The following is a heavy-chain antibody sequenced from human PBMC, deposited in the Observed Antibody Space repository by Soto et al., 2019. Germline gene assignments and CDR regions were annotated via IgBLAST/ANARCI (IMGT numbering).Heavy chain of an antibody. J-gene: IGHJ5*02. CDR2: IYHSGST. V-gene: IGHV4-4*02. Sequence: PSETLSLTCAVSDGSISTDNWWTWVRQPPGKVLEWIGEIYHSGSTNYNPSLKSRVTISVDKSKNQFSLKLTSVTAADTAVYYCARGTGYCSGGSCYNYFDPWGQETLVTAPQ. D-gene: IGHD2-15*01. CDR1: DGSISTDNW. CDR3: ARGTGYCSGGSCYNYFDP.